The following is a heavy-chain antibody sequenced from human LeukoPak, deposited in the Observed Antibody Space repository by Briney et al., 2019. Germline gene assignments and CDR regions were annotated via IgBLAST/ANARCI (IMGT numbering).Heavy chain of an antibody. V-gene: IGHV4-61*02. D-gene: IGHD1-26*01. CDR3: ARERMGATWEAFDI. J-gene: IGHJ3*02. CDR2: IYTSGST. CDR1: GGSISSGSYY. Sequence: SETLSLTCTVSGGSISSGSYYWRWIRQPAGKGLEWIGRIYTSGSTNYNPSLKSRVTISVDTSKNQFSLKLSSVTAADTAVYYCARERMGATWEAFDIWGQGTMVTVSS.